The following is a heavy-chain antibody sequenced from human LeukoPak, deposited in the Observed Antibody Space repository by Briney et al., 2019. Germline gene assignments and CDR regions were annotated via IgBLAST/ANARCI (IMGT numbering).Heavy chain of an antibody. V-gene: IGHV4-61*08. Sequence: SETLSLTCTVSGGSISSGGYYWSWIRQPPGKGLEWIGYIYYSGSTNYNPSLKSRVTISVDTSKNQFSLKLSSVTAADTAVYYCARARGYSYGLSGRYFDYWGQGTLVTVSS. CDR1: GGSISSGGYY. D-gene: IGHD5-18*01. CDR3: ARARGYSYGLSGRYFDY. CDR2: IYYSGST. J-gene: IGHJ4*02.